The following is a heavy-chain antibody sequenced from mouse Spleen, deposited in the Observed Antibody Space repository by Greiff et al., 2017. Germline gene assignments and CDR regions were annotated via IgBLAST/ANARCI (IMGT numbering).Heavy chain of an antibody. CDR2: INPGSGGT. Sequence: QVQLQQSGAELVRPGTSVKVSCKASGYAFTNYLIEWVKQRPGQGLEWIGVINPGSGGTNYNEKFKGKATLTADKSSSTAYMQLSSLTSDDSAVYFCARDRLDYWGQGTTLTVSS. V-gene: IGHV1-54*01. CDR1: GYAFTNYL. CDR3: ARDRLDY. D-gene: IGHD2-14*01. J-gene: IGHJ2*01.